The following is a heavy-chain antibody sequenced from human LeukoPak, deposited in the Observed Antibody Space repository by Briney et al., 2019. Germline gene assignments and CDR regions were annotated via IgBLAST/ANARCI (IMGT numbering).Heavy chain of an antibody. CDR1: GGSFSGYY. CDR3: ARRTNYDSSGYYTDY. CDR2: INHSGST. J-gene: IGHJ4*02. D-gene: IGHD3-22*01. Sequence: SETLSLTCAVYGGSFSGYYWSWIRQPPGKGLEWIGEINHSGSTNYNPSLKSRVTISVDTSKNQFSLKLSSVTAADTAVYYCARRTNYDSSGYYTDYWGQGTLVTVSS. V-gene: IGHV4-34*01.